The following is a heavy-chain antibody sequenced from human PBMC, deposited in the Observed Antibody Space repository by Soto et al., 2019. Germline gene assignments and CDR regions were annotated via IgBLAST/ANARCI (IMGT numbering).Heavy chain of an antibody. V-gene: IGHV3-53*01. CDR2: IYSGGST. CDR1: GFTVSSNY. J-gene: IGHJ4*02. Sequence: EVQLVESGGGLIQPGGSLRLSCAASGFTVSSNYMSWVRQAPGKGLEWVSVIYSGGSTYYADSVKGRFTISRDNSNNTLYLQMNSLRAEDTAVYYCARSPMGATYFDYWGQGTLVTVSS. D-gene: IGHD1-26*01. CDR3: ARSPMGATYFDY.